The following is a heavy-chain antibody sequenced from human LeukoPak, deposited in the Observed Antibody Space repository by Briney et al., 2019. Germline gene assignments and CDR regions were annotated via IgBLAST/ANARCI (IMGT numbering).Heavy chain of an antibody. Sequence: GGSLRLSCAASGFTFSSYAMHWVRQAPGKGLEWVAVISYDGSNKYYADSVKGRFTISRDNPKNTLYLQMNSLRAEDTAVYYCARVALLYCSGGSCYTGYFDYWGQGTLVTVSS. J-gene: IGHJ4*02. CDR3: ARVALLYCSGGSCYTGYFDY. CDR2: ISYDGSNK. CDR1: GFTFSSYA. V-gene: IGHV3-30*04. D-gene: IGHD2-15*01.